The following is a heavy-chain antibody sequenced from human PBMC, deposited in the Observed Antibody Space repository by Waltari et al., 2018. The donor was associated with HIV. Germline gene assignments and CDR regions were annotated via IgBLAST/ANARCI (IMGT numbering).Heavy chain of an antibody. CDR2: IYYSGST. CDR1: GGSVNSGTYY. D-gene: IGHD1-1*01. Sequence: QVQLQESGPGLLKPSETLSLRCPVSGGSVNSGTYYWSWIRQPPGKGLEWIGYIYYSGSTNYNPSLQSRVTVSVDTSKNQFSLKLTSVTAADTAIYYCARGGYGSPFHYWGQGTPVTVSS. J-gene: IGHJ4*02. CDR3: ARGGYGSPFHY. V-gene: IGHV4-61*01.